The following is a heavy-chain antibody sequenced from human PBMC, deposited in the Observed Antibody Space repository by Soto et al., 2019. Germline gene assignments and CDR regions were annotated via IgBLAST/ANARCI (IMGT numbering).Heavy chain of an antibody. CDR3: AREGTGANDVGAFDI. Sequence: ASVKLSCKAPGYAFTSYDINWVRQATGQGLEWMGWMNPNSGNTGYAQKFQGRVTMTRNTSISTAYMELSSLRSEDTAVYYCAREGTGANDVGAFDIWGQGTMVTVSS. J-gene: IGHJ3*02. V-gene: IGHV1-8*01. D-gene: IGHD1-1*01. CDR2: MNPNSGNT. CDR1: GYAFTSYD.